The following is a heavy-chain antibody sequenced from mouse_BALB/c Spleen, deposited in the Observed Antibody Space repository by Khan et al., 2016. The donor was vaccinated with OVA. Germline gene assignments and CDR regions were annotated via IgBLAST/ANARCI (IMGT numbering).Heavy chain of an antibody. J-gene: IGHJ4*01. CDR3: ARDGNCMDY. V-gene: IGHV3-1*02. D-gene: IGHD2-1*01. Sequence: EVQLQESGPDLVKPSQSLSLTCTVTGYSITSGYSWHWIRQFPGNKLEWMGYIYYSGSINHNPSLKSRISITRDTSKNQFFLQLNPVTTEDAATDYCARDGNCMDYWGQGTSVTVSS. CDR1: GYSITSGYS. CDR2: IYYSGSI.